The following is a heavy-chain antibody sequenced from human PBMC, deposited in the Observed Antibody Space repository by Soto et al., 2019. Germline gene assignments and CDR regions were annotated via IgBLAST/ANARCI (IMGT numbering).Heavy chain of an antibody. Sequence: EFMKTSFKGCGYSFNSCWIGWVRQIPGKGLEWMGIIYPGDSDTRYSPSFQGQVTISADKSISTAYLQWSSLKASDTAMYYCARHISVRGVTFAFDIWGQGTMVTVSS. J-gene: IGHJ3*02. CDR2: IYPGDSDT. CDR3: ARHISVRGVTFAFDI. V-gene: IGHV5-51*01. D-gene: IGHD3-10*01. CDR1: GYSFNSCW.